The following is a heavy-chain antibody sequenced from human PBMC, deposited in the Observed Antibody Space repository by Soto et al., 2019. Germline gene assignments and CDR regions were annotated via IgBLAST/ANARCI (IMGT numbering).Heavy chain of an antibody. Sequence: GASVKVSCKAPGYTFTGYYMHWVRQAPGQGLEWMGWINPNSGGTNYAQKFQGRVTMTRDTSISTAYMELSRLRSDDTAVYYCARDLDAYCGGDCYADYGMDVWGQGTTVTVSS. CDR2: INPNSGGT. CDR1: GYTFTGYY. J-gene: IGHJ6*02. V-gene: IGHV1-2*02. D-gene: IGHD2-21*02. CDR3: ARDLDAYCGGDCYADYGMDV.